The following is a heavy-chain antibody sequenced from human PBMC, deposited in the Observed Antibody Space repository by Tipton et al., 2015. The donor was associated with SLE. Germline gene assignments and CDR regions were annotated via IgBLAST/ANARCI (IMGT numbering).Heavy chain of an antibody. CDR3: ARAPIVAPLSVRPFDY. Sequence: QLVQSGAEVKKPGASVKVSCKASGYTFTSYGISWVRQAPGQGLEWMGWVSAYNGNTNYAQKLQGRVTMTTDTSTSTAYMELRSLRSDDTAVYYCARAPIVAPLSVRPFDYWGQGTLVTVSS. CDR2: VSAYNGNT. J-gene: IGHJ4*02. D-gene: IGHD5-12*01. V-gene: IGHV1-18*01. CDR1: GYTFTSYG.